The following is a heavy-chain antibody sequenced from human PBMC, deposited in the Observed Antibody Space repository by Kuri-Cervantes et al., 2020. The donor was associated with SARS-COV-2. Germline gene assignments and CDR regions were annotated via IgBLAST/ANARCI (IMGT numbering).Heavy chain of an antibody. D-gene: IGHD6-19*01. J-gene: IGHJ3*02. Sequence: LRLSGALSGDSVSSNSAVWNWIRQSPSRGLEWLGRTYYRSKWYYDYAVSVKSRKTINADTSKNQFSLHLDSVNPGDTAMYYCGRNLGSGRSDTFDIWGQGTMVTVSS. CDR1: GDSVSSNSAV. CDR3: GRNLGSGRSDTFDI. V-gene: IGHV6-1*01. CDR2: TYYRSKWYY.